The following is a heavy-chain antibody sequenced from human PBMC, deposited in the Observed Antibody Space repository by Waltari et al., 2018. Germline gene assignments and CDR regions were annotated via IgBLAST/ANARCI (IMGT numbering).Heavy chain of an antibody. CDR3: ARGGGDGQVHH. J-gene: IGHJ4*02. D-gene: IGHD3-16*01. Sequence: DVQLTASGGGLVRPGGSLRPSCEGLGFTFSHFWMTWLRQVPGKGLEWVANIKQDGTEQYFVDSFKGRFTISRDNAKRSLYLQMNNLRVDDTAMYYCARGGGDGQVHHWGQGTLVTVSS. V-gene: IGHV3-7*03. CDR1: GFTFSHFW. CDR2: IKQDGTEQ.